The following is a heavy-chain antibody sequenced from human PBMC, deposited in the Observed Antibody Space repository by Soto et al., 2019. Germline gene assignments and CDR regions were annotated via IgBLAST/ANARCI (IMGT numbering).Heavy chain of an antibody. V-gene: IGHV1-2*02. D-gene: IGHD6-19*01. CDR3: AREGAVTGTKAFGT. J-gene: IGHJ5*02. Sequence: QGQLMQSGAEVRKPGASVRLSCKSSGYTFNIYYIHCVRLAPGHGLEWMGWLNPNSGYTRYLQQFQGRVTMTTDTSLNTVYMDLTGLTSGDTAVYYCAREGAVTGTKAFGTWGQGSQVTVSS. CDR2: LNPNSGYT. CDR1: GYTFNIYY.